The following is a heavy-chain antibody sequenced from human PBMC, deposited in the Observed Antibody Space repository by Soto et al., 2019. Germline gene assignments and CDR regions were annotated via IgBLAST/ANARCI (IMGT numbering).Heavy chain of an antibody. CDR1: SVSISSYY. Sequence: SETLSLTCTVSSVSISSYYWSWIRQPPGKGLEWIGYIYYSGSTNYNPSLKSRVTISVDTSKNQFSLKLSSVTAADTAVYYCGRLWGWYYDYWGQGTLVTVSS. CDR3: GRLWGWYYDY. J-gene: IGHJ4*02. V-gene: IGHV4-59*01. D-gene: IGHD7-27*01. CDR2: IYYSGST.